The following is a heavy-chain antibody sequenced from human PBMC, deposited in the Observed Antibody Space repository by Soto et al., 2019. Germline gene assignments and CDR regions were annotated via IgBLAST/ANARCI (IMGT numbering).Heavy chain of an antibody. CDR1: GFTFSSYS. V-gene: IGHV3-21*01. CDR3: ARGGSGSYPEGWYYGMDV. CDR2: ISSSSSYI. Sequence: GGSLRLSCAASGFTFSSYSMNWVRQAPGKGLEWVSSISSSSSYIYYADSVKGRFTISRDNAKNSLYLQMNSLRAEDTAVYYCARGGSGSYPEGWYYGMDVWGQGTTVTVS. D-gene: IGHD3-10*01. J-gene: IGHJ6*02.